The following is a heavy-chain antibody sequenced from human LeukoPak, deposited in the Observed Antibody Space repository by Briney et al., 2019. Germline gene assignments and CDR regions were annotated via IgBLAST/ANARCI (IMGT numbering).Heavy chain of an antibody. Sequence: PSETLSLTCNVSGDSHTSHFWSWIRQTPGKGLEWIGYVFHSGTTNYSPSLKSRVTISLDTSKKQFYLRLASVTAADTAVYYCARRMATVTDAFDIWGRGTMVSVSS. V-gene: IGHV4-59*08. CDR2: VFHSGTT. D-gene: IGHD5-24*01. CDR3: ARRMATVTDAFDI. J-gene: IGHJ3*02. CDR1: GDSHTSHF.